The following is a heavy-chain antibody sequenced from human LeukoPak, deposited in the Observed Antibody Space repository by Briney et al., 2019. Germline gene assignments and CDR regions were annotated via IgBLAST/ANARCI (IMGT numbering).Heavy chain of an antibody. J-gene: IGHJ5*02. V-gene: IGHV3-23*01. CDR3: AKDGGLMSRGWFDP. Sequence: GGSLRFSCAASGFTFSSYAMTWVRQAPGKGLEWVSAISGSGGSTYYADSVEGRFTISRDNSKNTLYLQMNSLRAEDTAVYYCAKDGGLMSRGWFDPWGQGTLVTVSS. CDR2: ISGSGGST. CDR1: GFTFSSYA. D-gene: IGHD2-8*01.